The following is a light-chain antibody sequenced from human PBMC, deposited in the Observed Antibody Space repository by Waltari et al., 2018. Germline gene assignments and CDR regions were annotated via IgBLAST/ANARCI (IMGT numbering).Light chain of an antibody. CDR1: QSLLNSNGYNY. CDR3: MQSLQIPWT. Sequence: DIVMTQSPLSLPVTPGEPASISCRSSQSLLNSNGYNYLDWYLPKPGQSPQLLIDLGSNLAFGVPDRFSGSGSGTDFTLKISRVEAEDVGVYYCMQSLQIPWTFGQGTKVEIK. CDR2: LGS. J-gene: IGKJ1*01. V-gene: IGKV2-28*01.